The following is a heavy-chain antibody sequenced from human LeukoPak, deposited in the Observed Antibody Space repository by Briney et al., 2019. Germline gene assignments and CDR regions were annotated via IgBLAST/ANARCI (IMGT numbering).Heavy chain of an antibody. CDR3: ARQRFTMRAYAGNWFDP. Sequence: GASVKVSCKGSGYSFTSYWIGWVRQMPGKGLEWMGIIYPGDSDTRYSPSFQGQVTISADKSISTAYLQWSSLRASDTAMYYCARQRFTMRAYAGNWFDPWGQGTLVTVSS. D-gene: IGHD3-10*01. V-gene: IGHV5-51*01. J-gene: IGHJ5*02. CDR1: GYSFTSYW. CDR2: IYPGDSDT.